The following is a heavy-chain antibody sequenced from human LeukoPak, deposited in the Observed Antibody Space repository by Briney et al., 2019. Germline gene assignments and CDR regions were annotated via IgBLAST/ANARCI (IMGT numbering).Heavy chain of an antibody. CDR2: INAYDGNT. V-gene: IGHV1-18*01. J-gene: IGHJ4*02. CDR3: ARVGTITIFGGDY. Sequence: GASVKVSCKASGYTFNSYGISWVRQAPGQGLEWMGYINAYDGNTNYAQNFQGRVTMTTDTSTTTGYMELRSLRSDDTAVYYCARVGTITIFGGDYWGPGTLVTVSS. D-gene: IGHD3-3*01. CDR1: GYTFNSYG.